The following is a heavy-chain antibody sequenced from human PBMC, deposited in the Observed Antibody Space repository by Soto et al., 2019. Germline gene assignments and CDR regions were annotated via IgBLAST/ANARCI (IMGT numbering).Heavy chain of an antibody. CDR1: GFTFSDYW. V-gene: IGHV3-7*01. CDR2: MSPDGSQG. CDR3: ARFYN. J-gene: IGHJ4*02. Sequence: EVQVLESGGGLVQAGGSLRLSCVASGFTFSDYWMSWVRLTPGKGPEWVAHMSPDGSQGSYVDSVKGRFTMSRDNAQNSLFLHMSSLRPEDTAIYYCARFYNWGPGTRVTVSS.